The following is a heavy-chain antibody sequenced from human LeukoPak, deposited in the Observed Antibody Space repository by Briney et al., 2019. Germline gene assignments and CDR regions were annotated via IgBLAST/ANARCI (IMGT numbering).Heavy chain of an antibody. Sequence: SETLSLTCTVSGGSISSYYWSWIRQPPGKGLEWIGYIYYSGSTNYNPSLKSRVTISVDTSKNQFSLKLSSVTAADTAVYFCARGAAGTGAADYWGQGTLVTVSS. CDR2: IYYSGST. V-gene: IGHV4-59*01. CDR1: GGSISSYY. D-gene: IGHD6-13*01. J-gene: IGHJ4*02. CDR3: ARGAAGTGAADY.